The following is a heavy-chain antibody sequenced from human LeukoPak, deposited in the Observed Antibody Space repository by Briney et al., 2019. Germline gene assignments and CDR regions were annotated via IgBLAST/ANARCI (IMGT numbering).Heavy chain of an antibody. D-gene: IGHD3-10*01. CDR2: IYYSGST. CDR1: GGSVSSGSYY. J-gene: IGHJ4*02. CDR3: ARGGGYVHY. Sequence: SETLSLTCTVSGGSVSSGSYYWSWIRQPPGKGLEWIGYIYYSGSTNYNPSLKSRVTISVDTSKNQFSLKLSSVTAADTAVYYCARGGGYVHYWGQGTLVTVSS. V-gene: IGHV4-61*01.